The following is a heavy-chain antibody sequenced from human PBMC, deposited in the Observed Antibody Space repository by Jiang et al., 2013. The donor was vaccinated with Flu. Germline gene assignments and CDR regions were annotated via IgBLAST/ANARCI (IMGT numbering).Heavy chain of an antibody. D-gene: IGHD3-9*01. J-gene: IGHJ6*02. Sequence: VQLVESGAEVKKPGASVKVSCKASGYTFTSYYMHWVRQAPGQGLEWMGIINPSGGSTSYAQKFQGRVTMTRDTSTSTVYMELSSLRSEDTAVYYCASTYYDILTGYYRGMDVVGPRDHGHRLL. V-gene: IGHV1-46*01. CDR1: GYTFTSYY. CDR3: ASTYYDILTGYYRGMDV. CDR2: INPSGGST.